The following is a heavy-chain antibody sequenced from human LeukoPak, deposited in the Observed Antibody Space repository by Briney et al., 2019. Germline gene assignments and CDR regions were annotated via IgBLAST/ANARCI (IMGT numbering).Heavy chain of an antibody. CDR3: ARGSSHGFDY. CDR1: GFSLTTSGMC. Sequence: SGPTLVNPTQTLTLTCTFSGFSLTTSGMCVSWIRQPPGKALEWLALIDWDDDKSYSTSLKTRLTISKDTSKNQVVLTMTSMDPVDTATYYCARGSSHGFDYWGQGTLVTVSS. CDR2: IDWDDDK. V-gene: IGHV2-70*01. J-gene: IGHJ4*02.